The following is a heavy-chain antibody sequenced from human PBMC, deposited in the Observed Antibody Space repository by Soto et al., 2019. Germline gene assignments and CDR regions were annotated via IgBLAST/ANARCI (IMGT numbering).Heavy chain of an antibody. J-gene: IGHJ3*02. CDR2: IIPILGIA. Sequence: QVQLVQSGAEVKKPGSSVKVSCKASGGTFSSYPISWVRQAPGQGLEWMGRIIPILGIANYAQKFQGRVTITADKSTSTAYMELSSLRSEDTAVYYCAYTAMVTGAFDIWDQGTMVTVSS. CDR1: GGTFSSYP. CDR3: AYTAMVTGAFDI. D-gene: IGHD5-18*01. V-gene: IGHV1-69*02.